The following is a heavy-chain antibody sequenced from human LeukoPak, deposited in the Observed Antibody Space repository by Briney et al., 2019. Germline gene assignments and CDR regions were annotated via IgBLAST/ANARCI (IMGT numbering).Heavy chain of an antibody. Sequence: SETLSLTCTVSGGSISSSSYYWGWIRQPPGKGLEWIGSIYYSGSTNYNPSLKSRVTISVDTSKNQFSLKLSSVTAADTAVYYCARFVVVTAIPFGWAFDIWGQGTMVTVSS. CDR2: IYYSGST. D-gene: IGHD2-21*02. V-gene: IGHV4-39*07. J-gene: IGHJ3*02. CDR1: GGSISSSSYY. CDR3: ARFVVVTAIPFGWAFDI.